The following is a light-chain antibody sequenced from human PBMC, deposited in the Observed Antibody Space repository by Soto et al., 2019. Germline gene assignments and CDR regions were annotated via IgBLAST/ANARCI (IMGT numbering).Light chain of an antibody. CDR1: QSVSSY. V-gene: IGKV3-11*01. J-gene: IGKJ2*01. Sequence: EIVLTQSPATLSLSPGERATLSCRASQSVSSYSAWYQQKPGQAPRLLIYDASNRAPGIPARFSGSGSGTDFTLTISSLEPEDFAVYYCQQRSNWPPYTFGQGTKLEIK. CDR3: QQRSNWPPYT. CDR2: DAS.